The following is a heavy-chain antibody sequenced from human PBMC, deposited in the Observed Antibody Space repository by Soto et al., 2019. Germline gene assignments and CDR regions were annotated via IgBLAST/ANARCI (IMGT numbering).Heavy chain of an antibody. J-gene: IGHJ5*02. CDR2: IYHSGST. CDR1: GGSISSSNW. D-gene: IGHD3-22*01. V-gene: IGHV4-4*02. Sequence: PSETLSLTCAVSGGSISSSNWWSWVRQPPGKGLEWIGEIYHSGSTNYNPSLKSRVTISVDKSKNQFSLKLSSVTAADTAVYYCARDMGQHYYDSSGYYYHPWGQGTLVTVSS. CDR3: ARDMGQHYYDSSGYYYHP.